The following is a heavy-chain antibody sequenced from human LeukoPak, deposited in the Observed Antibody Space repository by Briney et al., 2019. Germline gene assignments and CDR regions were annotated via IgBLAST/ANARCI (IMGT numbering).Heavy chain of an antibody. CDR3: AREWVATLTFDY. Sequence: GGSLRLSCAASGFTFSSYWMHWVRQAPGKGLVWVAVISYDGSNKYYADSVKGRFTISRDNSKNTLYLQMNSLRAEDTAVYYCAREWVATLTFDYWGQGTLVTVSS. CDR2: ISYDGSNK. V-gene: IGHV3-30-3*01. J-gene: IGHJ4*02. CDR1: GFTFSSYW. D-gene: IGHD5-12*01.